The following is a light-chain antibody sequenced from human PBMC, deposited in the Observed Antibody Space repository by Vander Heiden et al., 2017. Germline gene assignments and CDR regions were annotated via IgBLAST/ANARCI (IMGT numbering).Light chain of an antibody. Sequence: DIQMTQSPSSLSASVGDRVTITCRASQSISSYLNWYQQKPGKVPKLLIYAASSLQSGVPSRFSGSGSGTDFTLTISRLQPEDFAAYYCQQRDSTPLTFGGRTKVEIK. CDR3: QQRDSTPLT. J-gene: IGKJ4*01. V-gene: IGKV1-39*01. CDR2: AAS. CDR1: QSISSY.